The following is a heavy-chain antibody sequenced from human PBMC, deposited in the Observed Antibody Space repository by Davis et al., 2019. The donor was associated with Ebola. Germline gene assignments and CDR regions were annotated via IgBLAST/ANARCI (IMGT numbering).Heavy chain of an antibody. V-gene: IGHV4-34*01. CDR3: ARASSGWTAQRGYYYNGMDV. CDR2: IKHSGGT. CDR1: GGSFNGYY. J-gene: IGHJ6*02. D-gene: IGHD3-10*01. Sequence: SETLSLTCAVSGGSFNGYYWTWVRQSPGKGLEWIGEIKHSGGTNYNPSLKSRATIFLDTSKTQCTLKLSSVAAADTAVYYCARASSGWTAQRGYYYNGMDVWGPGTTVIVSS.